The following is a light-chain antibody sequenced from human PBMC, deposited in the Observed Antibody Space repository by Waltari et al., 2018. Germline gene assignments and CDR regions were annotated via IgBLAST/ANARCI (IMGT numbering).Light chain of an antibody. CDR3: SSYAGSNSHV. J-gene: IGLJ1*01. CDR2: EVS. Sequence: QSALTQPPSASGSPGQSVTMSCTGTSSDVGGYNYVSWYQQHPGTVPKLIIYEVSERPSGVPHRFAGSKSGNTASLTVSGLQAEDEADYYCSSYAGSNSHVFGPGTRVTVL. CDR1: SSDVGGYNY. V-gene: IGLV2-8*01.